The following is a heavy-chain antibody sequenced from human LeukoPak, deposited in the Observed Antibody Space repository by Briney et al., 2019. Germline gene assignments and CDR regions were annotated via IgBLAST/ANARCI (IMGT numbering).Heavy chain of an antibody. Sequence: GASVKVSCKASGYTFTGYYMHWVRQAPGQGLEWMGWINPNSGGTNYAQKFQGRVTMTRDTSISTAYMELSSLRSDDTAVYYCARDTSYIVVVPAARFDPWGQGTLVTVSS. CDR2: INPNSGGT. CDR1: GYTFTGYY. J-gene: IGHJ5*02. V-gene: IGHV1-2*02. CDR3: ARDTSYIVVVPAARFDP. D-gene: IGHD2-2*01.